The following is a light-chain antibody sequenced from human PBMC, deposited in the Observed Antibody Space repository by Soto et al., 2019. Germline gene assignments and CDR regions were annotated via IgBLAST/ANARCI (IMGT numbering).Light chain of an antibody. CDR3: CSYAGSSTYV. CDR1: SNDVGTYNL. J-gene: IGLJ1*01. Sequence: QSALTQPASVSGSPGQSITISCTGTSNDVGTYNLVSWYQQRPGKGPTLMIFENDQRPSGVSFRFSGSKSGNTASRTISGLQAEDEADYYCCSYAGSSTYVFGTGTKLTVL. CDR2: END. V-gene: IGLV2-23*01.